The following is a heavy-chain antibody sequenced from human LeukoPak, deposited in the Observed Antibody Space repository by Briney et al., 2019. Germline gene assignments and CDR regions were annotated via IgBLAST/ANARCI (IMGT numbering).Heavy chain of an antibody. CDR2: ISAYNGNT. CDR1: GYTFTSYG. D-gene: IGHD3-10*01. Sequence: GASVKVSCKASGYTFTSYGISWVRQAPGQGLEWMGWISAYNGNTNYAQKFQGRVTITADKSTSTAYMELSSLRSEDTAVYYCARDLIYGSGSLYYYYGMDVWGQGTTVTVSS. CDR3: ARDLIYGSGSLYYYYGMDV. J-gene: IGHJ6*02. V-gene: IGHV1-18*01.